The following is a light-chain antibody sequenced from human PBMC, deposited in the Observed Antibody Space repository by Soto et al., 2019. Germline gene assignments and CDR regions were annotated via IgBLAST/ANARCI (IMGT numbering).Light chain of an antibody. J-gene: IGLJ3*02. Sequence: QSVLTQPPSVSAAPGQKVTISCSGSGSNIGNNYVSWYQQLPGTAPKLLIYENNKRPSGIRDRFSGSKSATSATLGITGLQTGDEADYYCGTWDSSLSAGVFGGGTKLTVL. CDR3: GTWDSSLSAGV. V-gene: IGLV1-51*01. CDR2: ENN. CDR1: GSNIGNNY.